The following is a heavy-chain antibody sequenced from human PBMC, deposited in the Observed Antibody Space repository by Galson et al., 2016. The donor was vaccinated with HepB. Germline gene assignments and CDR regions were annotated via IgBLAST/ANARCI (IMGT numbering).Heavy chain of an antibody. V-gene: IGHV3-23*01. D-gene: IGHD5-18*01. CDR1: GFTFSSYG. CDR3: AKGYSYGKY. Sequence: SLRLSCAASGFTFSSYGMSWVRQAAGKGLEWVSAMSGSGGSTYYADSVKGRFTISRDNSKNTLYLQMNSLRAEDTAIDYCAKGYSYGKYWAQGTLVTVSS. CDR2: MSGSGGST. J-gene: IGHJ4*02.